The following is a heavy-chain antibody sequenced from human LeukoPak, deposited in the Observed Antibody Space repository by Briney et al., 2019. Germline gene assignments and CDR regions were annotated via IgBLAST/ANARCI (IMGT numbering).Heavy chain of an antibody. J-gene: IGHJ6*02. D-gene: IGHD5-18*01. CDR2: IYTSGST. V-gene: IGHV4-4*07. CDR1: GGSISSYY. Sequence: SETLSLTCTVSGGSISSYYWSWIRQPAGKGLEWIGRIYTSGSTNYNPSLKSRVTMSVDTSKNQFSLKLSSVTAADTAVYYCASSDTAILNYGMDVWGQGTTVTVSS. CDR3: ASSDTAILNYGMDV.